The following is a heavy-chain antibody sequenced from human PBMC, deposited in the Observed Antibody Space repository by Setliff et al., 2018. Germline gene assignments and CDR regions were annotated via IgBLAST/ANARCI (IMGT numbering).Heavy chain of an antibody. V-gene: IGHV4-61*09. J-gene: IGHJ6*03. D-gene: IGHD7-27*01. CDR3: ARAWGNYYYYMDV. Sequence: SETLSLTCNVSGGSISSRTYYWSWIRQPAGKGLEWIGHIYTSWSTNYNPSLKSRVTMSVDTTKNQFSLKLTSVTAADTAVYYCARAWGNYYYYMDVWGKGTTVTVSS. CDR1: GGSISSRTYY. CDR2: IYTSWST.